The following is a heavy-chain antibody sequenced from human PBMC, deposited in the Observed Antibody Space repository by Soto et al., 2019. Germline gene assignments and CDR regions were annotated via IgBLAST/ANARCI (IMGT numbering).Heavy chain of an antibody. Sequence: QVQLQESGPGLVKPSQTLSLTCTVSGGSISSGDYYWSWIRQPPGQGLEWIGYIYYSGSTYYNPSRKSRVSISVDTSKNQLSLKPSSVTAADTAVYYCARDSPVVVAATLSQDKGEKLKQYYFDYWGQGTLVTVSS. D-gene: IGHD2-15*01. CDR3: ARDSPVVVAATLSQDKGEKLKQYYFDY. CDR2: IYYSGST. V-gene: IGHV4-30-4*01. CDR1: GGSISSGDYY. J-gene: IGHJ4*02.